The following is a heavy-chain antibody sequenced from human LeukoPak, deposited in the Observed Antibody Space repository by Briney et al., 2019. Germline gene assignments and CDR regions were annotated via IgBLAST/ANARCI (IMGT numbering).Heavy chain of an antibody. CDR2: ISGSGGST. V-gene: IGHV3-23*01. Sequence: ETLSLTCAVYGGSFSGYYWSWIRQPPGKGLEWVSAISGSGGSTYYADSVKGRFTISRDNSKNTLYLQMNSLRAEDTAVYYCAKHGRAFDYWGQGTLVTVSS. CDR3: AKHGRAFDY. D-gene: IGHD4-17*01. J-gene: IGHJ4*02. CDR1: GGSFSGYY.